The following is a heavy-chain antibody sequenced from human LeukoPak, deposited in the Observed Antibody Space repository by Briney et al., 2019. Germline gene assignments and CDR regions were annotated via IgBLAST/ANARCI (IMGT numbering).Heavy chain of an antibody. J-gene: IGHJ4*02. CDR3: ARGGLWELPFDY. Sequence: SETLSLTCTVSGGSISSYYWSWIRQPPGKGLEWIGYIYYIGSTNYNPSLKSRVTISVDTSKNQFSLKLSSVTAADTAVYYCARGGLWELPFDYWGQGTLVTVSS. V-gene: IGHV4-59*08. D-gene: IGHD1-26*01. CDR1: GGSISSYY. CDR2: IYYIGST.